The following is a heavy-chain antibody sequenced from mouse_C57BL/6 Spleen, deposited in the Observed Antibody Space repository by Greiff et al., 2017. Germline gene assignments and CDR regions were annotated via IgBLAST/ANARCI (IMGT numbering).Heavy chain of an antibody. Sequence: EVQLQQSGPELVKPGASVKISCKASGYTFTDYYMNWVKQSHGKSLEWIGDINPNNGGTSYNQKFKGKATLTVDKSSSTAYMELRSLTSEDSAVYYCARFGTGSWYFDVWGTGTTVTVSS. CDR1: GYTFTDYY. J-gene: IGHJ1*03. CDR2: INPNNGGT. D-gene: IGHD2-14*01. V-gene: IGHV1-26*01. CDR3: ARFGTGSWYFDV.